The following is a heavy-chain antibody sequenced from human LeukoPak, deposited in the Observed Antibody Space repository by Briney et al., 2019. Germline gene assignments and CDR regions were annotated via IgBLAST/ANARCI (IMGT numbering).Heavy chain of an antibody. D-gene: IGHD1/OR15-1a*01. CDR2: INEDATTI. J-gene: IGHJ4*02. CDR1: GFTFSSYW. CDR3: AKSHSVEQRGYFDY. V-gene: IGHV3-74*03. Sequence: PGGSLRLSCVASGFTFSSYWMHWVRQAPGKGLEWVSRINEDATTITYADSVKGRFTISRDNSKNTLYLQMNSLRAEDMAVYYCAKSHSVEQRGYFDYWGQGTLVTVSS.